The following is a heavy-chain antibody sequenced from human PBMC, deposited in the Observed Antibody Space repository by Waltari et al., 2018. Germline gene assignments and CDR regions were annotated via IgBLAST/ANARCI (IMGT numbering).Heavy chain of an antibody. Sequence: QVQLVQSGAEVKKPGASVKVSCKASGYTFTSYDINWVRQATGQGLEWMGWRNPNNGNAGYAQKVQGRVTMTRNTSISTAYMELSSLRSEDTAVYYCARSAVKYYYDSSGSPPDYWGQGTLVIVSS. CDR1: GYTFTSYD. V-gene: IGHV1-8*01. CDR2: RNPNNGNA. CDR3: ARSAVKYYYDSSGSPPDY. J-gene: IGHJ4*02. D-gene: IGHD3-22*01.